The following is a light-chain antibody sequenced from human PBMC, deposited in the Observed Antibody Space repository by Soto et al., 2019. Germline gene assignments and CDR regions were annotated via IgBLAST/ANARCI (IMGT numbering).Light chain of an antibody. Sequence: QSALTQPASVSGSPGQSITISCTGTSSDVGGYNYVSWYQQHPGKVPKLIIYDVSHRPSGVSNRFSGSKSGNTASLTISGLQTEDEADDYCSSYTSSSTPLVVFGGGTKVTVL. V-gene: IGLV2-14*01. CDR1: SSDVGGYNY. CDR2: DVS. J-gene: IGLJ2*01. CDR3: SSYTSSSTPLVV.